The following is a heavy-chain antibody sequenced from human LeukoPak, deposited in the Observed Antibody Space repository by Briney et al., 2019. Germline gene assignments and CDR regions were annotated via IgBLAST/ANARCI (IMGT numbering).Heavy chain of an antibody. Sequence: PGGSLRLSCAASGIVFSNTAMNWARQSPGRGLEWVSAISGGGERAFYGDSVKGRFTISRDNSKNMLYLQMNSLRADDTAIYYCAKDGGQYSSGPEFDPRGQGALVTVSS. V-gene: IGHV3-23*01. CDR1: GIVFSNTA. CDR3: AKDGGQYSSGPEFDP. D-gene: IGHD6-19*01. CDR2: ISGGGERA. J-gene: IGHJ5*02.